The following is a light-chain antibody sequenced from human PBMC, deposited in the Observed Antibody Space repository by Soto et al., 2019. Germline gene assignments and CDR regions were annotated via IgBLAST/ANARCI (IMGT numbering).Light chain of an antibody. CDR3: QSYDSSLSGYV. CDR2: GXX. V-gene: IGLV1-40*01. J-gene: IGLJ1*01. CDR1: SSNIGAGYD. Sequence: QSVLTQPPSVSGAPGQRVTISCTGSSSNIGAGYDVHWYQQLPGTAPKLLIXGXXXXPSGVPDRFSGSKSGTSASLAITGXXXXXXXXXXXQSYDSSLSGYVFGTGTKLTVL.